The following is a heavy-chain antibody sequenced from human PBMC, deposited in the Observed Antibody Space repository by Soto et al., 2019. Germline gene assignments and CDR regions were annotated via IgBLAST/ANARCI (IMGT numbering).Heavy chain of an antibody. J-gene: IGHJ4*02. CDR1: GFTFSLYT. V-gene: IGHV3-21*01. Sequence: EVQLVESGGGLVRPGGSLRLSCTASGFTFSLYTMSWVRQAPGKGLEWVSSISTNSGYIYYADSVKGRFTISRDNAKNSLFLQMDSLRGEDTAVYYCARGLRNIVVVVADTLSPSDYWGQGALVTVSS. CDR3: ARGLRNIVVVVADTLSPSDY. D-gene: IGHD2-15*01. CDR2: ISTNSGYI.